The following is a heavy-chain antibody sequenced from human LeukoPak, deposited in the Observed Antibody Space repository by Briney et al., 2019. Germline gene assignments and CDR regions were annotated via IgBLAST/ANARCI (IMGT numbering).Heavy chain of an antibody. J-gene: IGHJ4*02. Sequence: ASVKVSCKASGYTFTSYYMNWVRQAPGQGLEWMGWIHPNSGGIKYAQKFQGRVTMTRDTSISTAYMELSGLTSDDTAVYYCGRKSANRKTSEFDYWGQGTLVTVSS. V-gene: IGHV1-2*02. CDR1: GYTFTSYY. D-gene: IGHD1-14*01. CDR2: IHPNSGGI. CDR3: GRKSANRKTSEFDY.